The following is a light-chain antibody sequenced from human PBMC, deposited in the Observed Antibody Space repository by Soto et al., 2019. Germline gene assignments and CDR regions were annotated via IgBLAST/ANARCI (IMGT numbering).Light chain of an antibody. CDR2: ENN. J-gene: IGLJ2*01. CDR1: SGSIANNY. V-gene: IGLV6-57*04. CDR3: QSYDSSDHVV. Sequence: NFMLTQPHSVSESPGKTLSISCTRSSGSIANNYVQWYQQRPGSAPTTVIYENNQRPSGVPDRFSGSIDISSNSASLTISGLKTEDEADYYCQSYDSSDHVVFGGGTKLTVL.